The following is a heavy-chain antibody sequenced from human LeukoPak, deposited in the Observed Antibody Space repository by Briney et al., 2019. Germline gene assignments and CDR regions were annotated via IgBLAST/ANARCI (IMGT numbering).Heavy chain of an antibody. V-gene: IGHV1-18*01. Sequence: GASVKVSCKTSGYTFTSYAISWVRQAPGQGLEWMGWISAYNGNTDYAQKFQGRVTMTTDTSTSTAYMELRSLRSDDTAVYYCARGSTVVTLRFDPWGQGTLVTVSS. J-gene: IGHJ5*02. CDR3: ARGSTVVTLRFDP. CDR2: ISAYNGNT. CDR1: GYTFTSYA. D-gene: IGHD4-23*01.